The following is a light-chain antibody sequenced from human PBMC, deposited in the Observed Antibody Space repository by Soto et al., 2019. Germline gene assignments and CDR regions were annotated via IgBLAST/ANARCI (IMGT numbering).Light chain of an antibody. CDR3: QPYNSYSIP. J-gene: IGKJ5*01. Sequence: DIQMTQSPSTLSASVGDRVTITCRASQSISNWLAWYQQKPGKAPKLLIYKASSLESGVPSRFSGSGSGTEFTLTISSLQPDDFATYYCQPYNSYSIPFGQGTRLEIK. V-gene: IGKV1-5*03. CDR2: KAS. CDR1: QSISNW.